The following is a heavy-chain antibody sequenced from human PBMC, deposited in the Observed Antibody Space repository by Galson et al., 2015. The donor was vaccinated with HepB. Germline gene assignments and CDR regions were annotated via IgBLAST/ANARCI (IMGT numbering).Heavy chain of an antibody. CDR3: AGSPSGHGPFDY. Sequence: SLRLSCAASGFIFSDHNMDWVRQAPGKGPEWVARIRNKARSYTTEYAASVKGRFTISRDDSKDSMYLQMNSLNTEDTAVYYCAGSPSGHGPFDYWGQGTLVTVSS. V-gene: IGHV3-72*01. D-gene: IGHD3-10*01. CDR2: IRNKARSYTT. CDR1: GFIFSDHN. J-gene: IGHJ4*02.